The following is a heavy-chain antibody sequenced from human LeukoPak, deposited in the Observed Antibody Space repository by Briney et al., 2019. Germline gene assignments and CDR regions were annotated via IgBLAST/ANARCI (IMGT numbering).Heavy chain of an antibody. CDR3: TTVWGGD. D-gene: IGHD7-27*01. CDR1: GFTFSDAW. Sequence: PGGSLRLSCAASGFTFSDAWLSWVRQAPGKGLEWLGRIKSKAHGETIDYAAPVKGRFTISRGDSKNTLYLEMNSLRTEDTAVYCTTVWGGDWGQGTLVTVSS. CDR2: IKSKAHGETI. V-gene: IGHV3-15*01. J-gene: IGHJ1*01.